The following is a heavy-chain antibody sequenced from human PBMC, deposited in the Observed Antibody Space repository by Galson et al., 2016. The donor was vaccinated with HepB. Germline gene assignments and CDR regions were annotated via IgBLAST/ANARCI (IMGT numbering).Heavy chain of an antibody. D-gene: IGHD2/OR15-2a*01. CDR3: TRGRTTWGWFDP. CDR1: GYTFTNYD. V-gene: IGHV1-8*01. CDR2: MNPNSGNA. Sequence: SVKVSCKASGYTFTNYDINWVRQATGQGLEWMRWMNPNSGNAGYAQKFQGRVTMTRSTSISTAYMELSSLRSEDTAVYYCTRGRTTWGWFDPWGQGTLVTVSS. J-gene: IGHJ5*02.